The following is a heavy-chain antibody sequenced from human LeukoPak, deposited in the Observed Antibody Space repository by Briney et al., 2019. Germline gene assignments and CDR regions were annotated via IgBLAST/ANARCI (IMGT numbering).Heavy chain of an antibody. J-gene: IGHJ4*02. CDR2: IIPIFGIA. D-gene: IGHD6-13*01. Sequence: SVTVSCTASGCTFSSYAISWVRQAPGQGLEWMGRIIPIFGIANYAQKFQGRVTITADKSTGTAYMELSSLRSEDTAVYYCARIIAAAGSDYWGQGTLVTVSS. CDR3: ARIIAAAGSDY. V-gene: IGHV1-69*04. CDR1: GCTFSSYA.